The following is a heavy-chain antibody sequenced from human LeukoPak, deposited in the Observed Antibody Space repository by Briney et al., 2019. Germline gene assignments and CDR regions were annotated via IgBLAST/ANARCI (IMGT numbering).Heavy chain of an antibody. CDR3: ARDHYYYDSSGYYYVDY. CDR1: GFTFSSYW. CDR2: IKQDGSEK. D-gene: IGHD3-22*01. Sequence: GGSLRLSCAASGFTFSSYWMSWVRQAPGKGLEWVANIKQDGSEKYYVDSVKGRFTISRDNSKNTLYLQMNSLRAEDTAVYYCARDHYYYDSSGYYYVDYWGQGTLVTVSS. J-gene: IGHJ4*02. V-gene: IGHV3-7*01.